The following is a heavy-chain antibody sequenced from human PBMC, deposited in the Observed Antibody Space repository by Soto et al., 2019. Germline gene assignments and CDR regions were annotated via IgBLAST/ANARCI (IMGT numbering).Heavy chain of an antibody. Sequence: PSETLSLTCTVSGGSISSYYWSWIRQPPGKGLEWIGYIYYSGSTNYNPSLKSRVTISVDTSKNQFSLKLSSVTAADTAVYYCARDPRSYDILTGYYREYYMDVWGKGTTVTVSS. J-gene: IGHJ6*03. CDR1: GGSISSYY. CDR2: IYYSGST. CDR3: ARDPRSYDILTGYYREYYMDV. D-gene: IGHD3-9*01. V-gene: IGHV4-59*01.